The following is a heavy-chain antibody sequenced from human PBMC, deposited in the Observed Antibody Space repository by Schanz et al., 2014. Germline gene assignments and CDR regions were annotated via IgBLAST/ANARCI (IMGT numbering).Heavy chain of an antibody. J-gene: IGHJ4*02. CDR1: GFTFGSYG. Sequence: EEQLLQSGGGLVQPGGSLRLSCAASGFTFGSYGMSWVRQGPGKGLEWVSGISGGGGSTYYADSVKGRFTISRDNSKNTLSLQMNSLRAEDTAVYYCAKGLYYDNTGGGFDYWGQGTLVTVSS. CDR3: AKGLYYDNTGGGFDY. D-gene: IGHD3-16*01. V-gene: IGHV3-23*01. CDR2: ISGGGGST.